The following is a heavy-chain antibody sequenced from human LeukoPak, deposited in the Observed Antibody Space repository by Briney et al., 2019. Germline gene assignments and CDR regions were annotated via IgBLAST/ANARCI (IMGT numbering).Heavy chain of an antibody. D-gene: IGHD3-16*02. CDR2: INHSGNT. V-gene: IGHV4-34*01. J-gene: IGHJ4*02. CDR3: ARGIPGRSIDY. Sequence: PSETLSLTCAVYGGSFSGYYWSWIRQPPGKGLEWIGEINHSGNTNYNPSLKSRVTISLDTSKNQFSLKLSSVTAADTAVYYCARGIPGRSIDYWGQGTLVTVSS. CDR1: GGSFSGYY.